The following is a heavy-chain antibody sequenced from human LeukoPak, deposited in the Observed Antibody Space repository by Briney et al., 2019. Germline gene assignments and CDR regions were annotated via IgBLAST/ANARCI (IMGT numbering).Heavy chain of an antibody. CDR3: AQGVTSTSIQPVF. J-gene: IGHJ2*01. CDR1: GFTFSRYS. D-gene: IGHD5-18*01. Sequence: PGTSLRLSCAASGFTFSRYSMTWVRQAPGKGLQWVSAISDDGGSTYYADSVKGRFAISRDNSKNTLHLQMHTLGAEDTAVYYCAQGVTSTSIQPVFWGRGTLVTVSS. V-gene: IGHV3-23*01. CDR2: ISDDGGST.